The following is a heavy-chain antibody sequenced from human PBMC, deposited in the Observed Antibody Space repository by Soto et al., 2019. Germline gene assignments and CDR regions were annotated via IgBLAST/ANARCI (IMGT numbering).Heavy chain of an antibody. D-gene: IGHD3-3*01. Sequence: ASVTVSCKASGYTFTSYAMHWVRQAPGQRLEWMGWINAIFGNTNYAQKFQGRVTITADKSTSTAYMELSSLRSEDTAVYYCARNLHYDLPYMDVWGQGTTVTVSS. CDR1: GYTFTSYA. V-gene: IGHV1-3*01. CDR2: INAIFGNT. J-gene: IGHJ6*02. CDR3: ARNLHYDLPYMDV.